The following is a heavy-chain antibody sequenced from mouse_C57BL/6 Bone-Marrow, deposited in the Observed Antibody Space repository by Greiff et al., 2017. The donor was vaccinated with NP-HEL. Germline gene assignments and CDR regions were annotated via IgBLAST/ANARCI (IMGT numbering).Heavy chain of an antibody. J-gene: IGHJ3*01. CDR2: IDPETGGT. CDR1: GYTFTDYE. V-gene: IGHV1-15*01. D-gene: IGHD2-3*01. CDR3: TRACDGYYGAWFAY. Sequence: QVQLKQSGAELVRPGASVTLSCKASGYTFTDYEMHWVKQTPVHGLEWIGAIDPETGGTAYNQKFKGKAILTADKSSSTAYMELRSLTSEDSAVYYCTRACDGYYGAWFAYWGQGTLVTVSA.